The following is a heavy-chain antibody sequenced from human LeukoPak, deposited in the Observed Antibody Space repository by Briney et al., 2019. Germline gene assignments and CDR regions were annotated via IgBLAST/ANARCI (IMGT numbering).Heavy chain of an antibody. CDR3: AREWHTGLIAY. J-gene: IGHJ4*02. V-gene: IGHV3-30*04. Sequence: GGSLRLSCAASGFTFSSNAMHWVRQAPGKGLECVAVTSNDGSNKSYADSVKGRFTISRDNSKNTLYLQMNSLRAEDTAVYYCAREWHTGLIAYWGQGTLVSVSS. D-gene: IGHD3-16*02. CDR2: TSNDGSNK. CDR1: GFTFSSNA.